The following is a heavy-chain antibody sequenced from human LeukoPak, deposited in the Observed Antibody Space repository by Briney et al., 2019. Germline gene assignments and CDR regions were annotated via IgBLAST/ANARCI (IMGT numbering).Heavy chain of an antibody. CDR2: IYNSGIT. V-gene: IGHV4-31*03. Sequence: SETLSLTCTVSGGSISSGGYYWSWIRQHPGKGLEWTGYIYNSGITYYNPSLKSRATISVHTSKNQFSLKLSSVTAADTAVYYCARPNGSLALDYWGQGTLVTVSS. CDR3: ARPNGSLALDY. D-gene: IGHD2-2*03. CDR1: GGSISSGGYY. J-gene: IGHJ4*02.